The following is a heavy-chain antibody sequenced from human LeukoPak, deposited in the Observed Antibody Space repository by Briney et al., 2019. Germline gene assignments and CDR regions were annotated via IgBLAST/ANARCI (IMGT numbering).Heavy chain of an antibody. CDR1: GFTFTRSA. Sequence: SVKVSCKASGFTFTRSAIQWVRQARGQRLEWIGWIVVGSGHTNYAQKFQERVTITRDMSTSTAYMELSSLRSEDTAVYYCAADGRHCDGDCYDYWGQGTLVTVSS. CDR3: AADGRHCDGDCYDY. J-gene: IGHJ4*02. D-gene: IGHD2-21*01. V-gene: IGHV1-58*02. CDR2: IVVGSGHT.